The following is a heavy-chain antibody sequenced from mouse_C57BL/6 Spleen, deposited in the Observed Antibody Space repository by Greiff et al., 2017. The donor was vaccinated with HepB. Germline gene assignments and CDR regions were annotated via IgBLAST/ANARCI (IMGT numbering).Heavy chain of an antibody. Sequence: VQLQQSGAELVRPVTSVKMSCKASGYTFTNYWIGWAKQRPGHGVEWIGDLYPGGGYTNYNEKFKGQATLTADKSSSTAYMQFSSLTSEDSVIYDCTRLRTNYATDYWGQGASVTVSS. CDR2: LYPGGGYT. V-gene: IGHV1-63*01. CDR3: TRLRTNYATDY. J-gene: IGHJ4*01. CDR1: GYTFTNYW.